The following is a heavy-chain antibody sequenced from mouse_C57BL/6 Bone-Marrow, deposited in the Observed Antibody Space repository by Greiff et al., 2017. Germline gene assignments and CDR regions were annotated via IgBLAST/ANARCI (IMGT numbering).Heavy chain of an antibody. V-gene: IGHV3-6*01. CDR3: ASNSGSSFAY. Sequence: EVQLQESGPGLVKPSQSLSLTCSVTGYSITSGYYWNWIRQFPGNKLEWMCYISYDGSNNYNPSLKNRISMTRDRSKNQYFLKLNSVTTEDTATYYCASNSGSSFAYWGQGALVTVSA. J-gene: IGHJ3*01. CDR2: ISYDGSN. CDR1: GYSITSGYY. D-gene: IGHD1-1*01.